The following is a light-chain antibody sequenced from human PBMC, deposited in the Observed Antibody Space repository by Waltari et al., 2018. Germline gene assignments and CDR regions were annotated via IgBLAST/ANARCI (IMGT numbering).Light chain of an antibody. CDR3: QVWDSRSDQYV. V-gene: IGLV3-21*04. CDR1: NIGSQS. J-gene: IGLJ1*01. Sequence: SYVLTQPPSVSVAPGKTARITCGGKNIGSQSVHWYQQKPGQAPVLVIFDDTERPSGIPERISGSDSGKTATLTISSVEAGDEADYYCQVWDSRSDQYVCGPGTKVTVL. CDR2: DDT.